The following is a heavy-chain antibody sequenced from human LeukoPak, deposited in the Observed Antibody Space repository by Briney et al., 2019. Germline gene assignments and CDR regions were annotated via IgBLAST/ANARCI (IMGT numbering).Heavy chain of an antibody. CDR3: ARDGEQWLVRYYFDY. Sequence: GGSLRLSCAAFGFTFSSYAMHWVRQAPGKGLEWVAVISYDGSNKYYADSVKGRFTISRDNSKNTPYLQMNSLRAEDTAVYYCARDGEQWLVRYYFDYWGQGTLVTVSS. D-gene: IGHD6-19*01. J-gene: IGHJ4*02. V-gene: IGHV3-30-3*01. CDR1: GFTFSSYA. CDR2: ISYDGSNK.